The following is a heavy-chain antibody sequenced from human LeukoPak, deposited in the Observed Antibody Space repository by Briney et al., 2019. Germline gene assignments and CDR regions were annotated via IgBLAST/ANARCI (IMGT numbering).Heavy chain of an antibody. Sequence: SETLSLTCTVSGGSISSYYWSWIRQPPGKGLERIGYIYYSGSTNYNPSLKSRVTISVDTSKNQFSLKLSSVTAADTAVYYCARERVQGGGAFDIWGQGTMVTVSS. J-gene: IGHJ3*02. D-gene: IGHD1-1*01. CDR3: ARERVQGGGAFDI. CDR1: GGSISSYY. CDR2: IYYSGST. V-gene: IGHV4-59*01.